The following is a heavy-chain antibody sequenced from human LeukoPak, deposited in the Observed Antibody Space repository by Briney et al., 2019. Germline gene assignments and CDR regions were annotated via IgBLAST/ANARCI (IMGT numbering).Heavy chain of an antibody. V-gene: IGHV4-59*01. Sequence: SETLSLTCTVSGGSISSYFWSWIRQPPGKGLEWIGYISYSGSTNYNPSLKSRVTISVDTSKNQFSLKVSSVTAADTAVYFCARVRASLTIDYWGQGALVTVSS. CDR3: ARVRASLTIDY. J-gene: IGHJ4*02. CDR1: GGSISSYF. CDR2: ISYSGST.